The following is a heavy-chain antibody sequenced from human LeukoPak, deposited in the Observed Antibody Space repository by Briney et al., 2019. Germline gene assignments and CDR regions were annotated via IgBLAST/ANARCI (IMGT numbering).Heavy chain of an antibody. Sequence: PSETLSLTCTVSGGSVSSGSYYWSWIRQPPGKGLEWIGYIYYSGSTNYNPSLKSRVTISVDTSKNQFSLKLSSVTAADTAVYYCARSIPDYDFWSTIGVFDYWGQGTLVTVSS. V-gene: IGHV4-61*01. D-gene: IGHD3-3*01. CDR2: IYYSGST. CDR3: ARSIPDYDFWSTIGVFDY. J-gene: IGHJ4*02. CDR1: GGSVSSGSYY.